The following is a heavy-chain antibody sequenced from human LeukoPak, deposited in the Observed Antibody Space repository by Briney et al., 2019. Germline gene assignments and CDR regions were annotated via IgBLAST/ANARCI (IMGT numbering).Heavy chain of an antibody. J-gene: IGHJ4*02. V-gene: IGHV4-4*07. D-gene: IGHD6-13*01. CDR1: GGSISSYY. CDR2: IYTSGST. CDR3: ARGYSSSWYSDY. Sequence: SETLSLTCTVSGGSISSYYWSWIRQPAGKGLEWIGRIYTSGSTNYNPSLKSRVTISVDKSENQFSLKLSSVTAADTAVYYCARGYSSSWYSDYWGQGTLVTVSS.